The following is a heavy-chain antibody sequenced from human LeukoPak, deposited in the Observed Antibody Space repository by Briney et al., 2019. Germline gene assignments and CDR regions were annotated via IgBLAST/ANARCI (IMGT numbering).Heavy chain of an antibody. CDR3: ARRRTGLGDAFDI. CDR1: GLPFSSHW. CDR2: INRDGTEK. D-gene: IGHD3/OR15-3a*01. Sequence: GGSLRLSCTASGLPFSSHWLSWFRQSPGKGLEWVAHINRDGTEKQYLDSVKGRFTISRDNARNSQYLQMNSLRVEDTAVYYCARRRTGLGDAFDIWGQGTMVTVSS. V-gene: IGHV3-7*01. J-gene: IGHJ3*02.